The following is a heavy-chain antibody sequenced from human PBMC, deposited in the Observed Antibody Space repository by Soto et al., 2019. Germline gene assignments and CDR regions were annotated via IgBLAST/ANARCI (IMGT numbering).Heavy chain of an antibody. CDR2: MNPNSGNT. Sequence: QVQLEQSGAEVKKPGASVKVSCKASGYTFTTYDINWVRQATGQGLEWMGWMNPNSGNTGYAQKFQGRVTMTRDTSTSTAYMEQSSLRSEDTAVYYCARGWGRWPHEKPGDYWGQGTLVTVSS. D-gene: IGHD3-16*01. V-gene: IGHV1-8*01. CDR1: GYTFTTYD. CDR3: ARGWGRWPHEKPGDY. J-gene: IGHJ4*02.